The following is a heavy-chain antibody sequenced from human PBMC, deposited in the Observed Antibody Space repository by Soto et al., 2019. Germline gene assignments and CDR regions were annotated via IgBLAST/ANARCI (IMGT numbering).Heavy chain of an antibody. CDR2: IMPVFATP. CDR1: GGTFSTSA. J-gene: IGHJ6*02. CDR3: PRDMDGQHLRGNYYYVLDV. D-gene: IGHD3-16*01. Sequence: QVQLMQSGAEVKKPGSSVKVSCKASGGTFSTSAISWVRQATGEGLEWVGGIMPVFATPDYAQKYKGRVTVSAGAARTTGDQELTSLATDDTAVYYCPRDMDGQHLRGNYYYVLDVWGQGTAITVSS. V-gene: IGHV1-69*12.